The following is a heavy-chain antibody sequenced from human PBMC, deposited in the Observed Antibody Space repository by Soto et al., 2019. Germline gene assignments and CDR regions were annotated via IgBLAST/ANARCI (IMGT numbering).Heavy chain of an antibody. V-gene: IGHV5-51*01. Sequence: GESLKISCKTSGYSFIPYWVAWVRQKPGKGLEWMGTFYPGDSTSTYSPSFQGQVTISVDKSISTAYLHLSSLKASDTAMYYCARIIGYCRNNDCSRTFDIWGQGTTVTVSS. CDR2: FYPGDSTS. J-gene: IGHJ3*02. CDR3: ARIIGYCRNNDCSRTFDI. D-gene: IGHD2-2*03. CDR1: GYSFIPYW.